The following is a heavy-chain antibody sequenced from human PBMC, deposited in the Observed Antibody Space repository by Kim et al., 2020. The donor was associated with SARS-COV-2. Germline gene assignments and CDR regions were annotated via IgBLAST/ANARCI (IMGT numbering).Heavy chain of an antibody. CDR2: VSGSGYST. D-gene: IGHD1-26*01. CDR1: GFTFSSYA. V-gene: IGHV3-23*01. Sequence: GGSLRLSCAASGFTFSSYAMSWVRQAPGKGLEWVSAVSGSGYSTYYADSVKGRFTISRDNSKNTLYLQMNSLRAEDTAVYYCAKDQGVGARWFQHWGQGTLVTVSS. J-gene: IGHJ1*01. CDR3: AKDQGVGARWFQH.